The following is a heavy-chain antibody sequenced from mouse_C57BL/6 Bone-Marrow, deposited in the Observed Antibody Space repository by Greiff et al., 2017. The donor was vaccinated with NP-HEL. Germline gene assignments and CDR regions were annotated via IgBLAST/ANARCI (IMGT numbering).Heavy chain of an antibody. Sequence: SVSALFLPFPSFPFSFPSSVSSFTNYLIYCFPQLPGQGLEWIGVINPGSGGTNYNEKFKGKATLTADKSSSTAYMQLSSLTSEDSAVYFCAGGNSYYAMDYWGQGTSVTVSS. CDR3: AGGNSYYAMDY. D-gene: IGHD2-1*01. CDR1: VSSFTNYL. J-gene: IGHJ4*01. CDR2: INPGSGGT. V-gene: IGHV1-54*01.